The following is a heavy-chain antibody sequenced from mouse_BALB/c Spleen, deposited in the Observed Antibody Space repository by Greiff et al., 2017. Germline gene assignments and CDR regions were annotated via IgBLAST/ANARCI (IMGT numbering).Heavy chain of an antibody. CDR3: AKRYGNYSYAMDY. D-gene: IGHD2-10*02. CDR1: GFTFSSFG. Sequence: EVMLVESGGGLVQPGGSRKLSCAASGFTFSSFGMHWVRQAPEKGLEWVAYISSGSSTIYYADTVKGRFTISRDNPKNTLFLQMTSLRSEDTAMYYCAKRYGNYSYAMDYWGQGTSVTVSS. J-gene: IGHJ4*01. CDR2: ISSGSSTI. V-gene: IGHV5-17*02.